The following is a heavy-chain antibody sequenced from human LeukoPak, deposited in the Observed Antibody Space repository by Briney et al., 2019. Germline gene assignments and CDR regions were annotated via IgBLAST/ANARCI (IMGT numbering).Heavy chain of an antibody. CDR3: AKDPWGTGDPYYFDY. D-gene: IGHD7-27*01. V-gene: IGHV3-23*01. J-gene: IGHJ4*02. Sequence: GGSLRHSCAASGFTFSSYAMSWVRQAPGKGLEWVSAISGSGGSTYYADSVKGRFTISRDNSKNTLYLQMNSLRAEDTAVYYCAKDPWGTGDPYYFDYWGQGTLVTVSS. CDR2: ISGSGGST. CDR1: GFTFSSYA.